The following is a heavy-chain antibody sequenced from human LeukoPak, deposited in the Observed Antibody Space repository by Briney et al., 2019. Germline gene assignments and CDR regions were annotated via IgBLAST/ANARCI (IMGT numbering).Heavy chain of an antibody. CDR2: ISGSGGST. D-gene: IGHD1-26*01. Sequence: GGSLRLSCAASGFTFSSYAMSWVRQAPGKGLEWVSFISGSGGSTYYADSVKGRFTISRDNSKNTLYLQMNSLRAEDTAVYYCAKKGGIVGASPFDYWGQGTLVTVSS. CDR3: AKKGGIVGASPFDY. V-gene: IGHV3-23*01. J-gene: IGHJ4*02. CDR1: GFTFSSYA.